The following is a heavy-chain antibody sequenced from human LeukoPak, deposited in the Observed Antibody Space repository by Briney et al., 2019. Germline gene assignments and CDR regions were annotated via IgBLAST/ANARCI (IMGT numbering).Heavy chain of an antibody. CDR1: GFTFDDYA. CDR2: ISWNSGSI. D-gene: IGHD3-10*01. CDR3: AKEYYYGSGSYGGFDY. J-gene: IGHJ4*02. Sequence: GRSLRLSCAASGFTFDDYAMHWVRQAPGKGLEWVSGISWNSGSIGYADSVKGRFTISRDNAKNSLYLQMNSLRAEDTALYYRAKEYYYGSGSYGGFDYWGQGTLVTVSS. V-gene: IGHV3-9*01.